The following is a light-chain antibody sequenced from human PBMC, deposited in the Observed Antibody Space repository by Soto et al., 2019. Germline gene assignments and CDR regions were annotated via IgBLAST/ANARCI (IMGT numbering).Light chain of an antibody. CDR2: KVS. V-gene: IGKV2D-29*02. Sequence: DVVMTPTPLSLSVAPGQPASISCTSSQSLLHITGETFLVWYLQKPGQSPQLLIYKVSTRVSGVPDRFSGSGSGTDFTLEISRVETDDVGIYYCMQSTQLPPTFGQGTRLGIE. J-gene: IGKJ5*01. CDR3: MQSTQLPPT. CDR1: QSLLHITGETF.